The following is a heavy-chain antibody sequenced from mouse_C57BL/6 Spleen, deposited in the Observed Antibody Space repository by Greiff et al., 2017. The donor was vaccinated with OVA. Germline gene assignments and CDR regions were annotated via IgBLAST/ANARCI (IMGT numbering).Heavy chain of an antibody. CDR2: IHPNSGST. J-gene: IGHJ3*01. CDR3: ARSGELAWFAY. CDR1: GYTFTSYW. V-gene: IGHV1-64*01. D-gene: IGHD4-1*01. Sequence: VQLQQPGAELVKPGASVKLSCKASGYTFTSYWMHWVKQRPGQGLEWIGMIHPNSGSTNYNEKFKSKATLTVDKSSSTAYMQLSSLTSEDSAVYYCARSGELAWFAYWGQGTLVTVSA.